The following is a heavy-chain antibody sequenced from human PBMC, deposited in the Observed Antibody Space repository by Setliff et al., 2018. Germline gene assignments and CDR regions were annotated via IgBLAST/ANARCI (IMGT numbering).Heavy chain of an antibody. J-gene: IGHJ4*02. CDR1: GGTFSDYY. V-gene: IGHV4-34*01. CDR2: INHRGST. CDR3: ARGRNIAARLLDS. D-gene: IGHD6-6*01. Sequence: SETLSLTCAAYGGTFSDYYWTWIRQPPGNGLEWIGEINHRGSTNYNPSLKSRATISIDTSKDHFSLKFISMSAADTAVYYCARGRNIAARLLDSWGQGTRVTVSS.